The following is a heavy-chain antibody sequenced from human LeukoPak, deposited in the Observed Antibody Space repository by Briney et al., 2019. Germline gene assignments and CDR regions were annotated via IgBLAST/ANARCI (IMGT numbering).Heavy chain of an antibody. CDR3: AELGITKIGGV. D-gene: IGHD3-10*02. CDR2: ISSSGSTI. CDR1: GLTFRSCY. J-gene: IGHJ6*04. V-gene: IGHV3-48*03. Sequence: GGTLRLSCAVSGLTFRSCYKNGATQAPRKGLEGGSYISSSGSTIYYADSVRQRFNICRDNAENSLYLQMNSLRAEDTAVYYCAELGITKIGGVWGKGTMVTVSS.